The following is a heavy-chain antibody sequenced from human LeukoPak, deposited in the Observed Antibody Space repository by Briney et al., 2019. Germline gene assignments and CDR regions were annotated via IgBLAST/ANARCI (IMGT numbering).Heavy chain of an antibody. V-gene: IGHV6-1*01. CDR2: TYYRSKWYY. CDR3: ALARSEYHYGMDV. J-gene: IGHJ6*02. Sequence: SQTLSLTCAISGDSVSSISVAWNWIRQSPSRGLEWLGRTYYRSKWYYEYAVSVKGRININPDPYKNQFSLQPNSVTPEDTAVYYCALARSEYHYGMDVWGQGTTVTVSS. CDR1: GDSVSSISVA.